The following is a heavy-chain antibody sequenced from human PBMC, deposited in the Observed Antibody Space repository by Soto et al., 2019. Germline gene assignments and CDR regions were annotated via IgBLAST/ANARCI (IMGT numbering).Heavy chain of an antibody. CDR2: IYYSGST. V-gene: IGHV4-30-4*01. Sequence: SETLSLTCTVSGGSISSGDYYRSWIRQPPGKGLEWIGYIYYSGSTYYNPSLKSRVTISVDTSKNQFSLKLSSVTAADTAVYYCARDNEYSSSWFDYWGQGTLVTVSS. J-gene: IGHJ4*02. CDR3: ARDNEYSSSWFDY. CDR1: GGSISSGDYY. D-gene: IGHD6-13*01.